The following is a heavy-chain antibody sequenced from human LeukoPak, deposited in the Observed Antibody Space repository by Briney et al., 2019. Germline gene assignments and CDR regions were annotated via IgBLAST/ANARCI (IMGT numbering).Heavy chain of an antibody. J-gene: IGHJ4*02. CDR1: GGSFSCYY. Sequence: SETLSLTCAVYGGSFSCYYWSWIRQPPGKGLEWIGEINHSGSTNYNPSLKSRVTISVDTSKNQFSLKLSSVTAADTAVYYCARPGHRYYYDSSGYYYFDYWGQGTLVTVSS. V-gene: IGHV4-34*01. CDR3: ARPGHRYYYDSSGYYYFDY. CDR2: INHSGST. D-gene: IGHD3-22*01.